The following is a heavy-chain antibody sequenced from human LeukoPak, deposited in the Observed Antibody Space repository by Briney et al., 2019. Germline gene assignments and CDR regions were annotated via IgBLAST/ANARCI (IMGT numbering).Heavy chain of an antibody. J-gene: IGHJ5*02. CDR3: ARAGYYGSGSYYP. D-gene: IGHD3-10*01. CDR2: IYYSGST. V-gene: IGHV4-59*01. Sequence: SETLSLTCSVSGGSISIYYWSWIRQPPGKGLEWIGYIYYSGSTNYNPSLKSRVTISADTSKNQFSLKLSSVTAADTAVYYCARAGYYGSGSYYPWGQGTLVTVSS. CDR1: GGSISIYY.